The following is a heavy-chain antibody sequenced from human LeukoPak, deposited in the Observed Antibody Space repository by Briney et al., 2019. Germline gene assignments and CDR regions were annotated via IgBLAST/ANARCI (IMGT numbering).Heavy chain of an antibody. D-gene: IGHD3-16*01. J-gene: IGHJ6*02. Sequence: SETLSLTCAVYGGSFSGYYWSWIRQPPGKGLEWIGEINHSGSTNYNSSLMSRVTISVDTSKNHFSLKLSSVTAADTAVYYCARGRDAWEGGSYGMDVWGQGTTVTVSS. CDR3: ARGRDAWEGGSYGMDV. CDR2: INHSGST. CDR1: GGSFSGYY. V-gene: IGHV4-34*01.